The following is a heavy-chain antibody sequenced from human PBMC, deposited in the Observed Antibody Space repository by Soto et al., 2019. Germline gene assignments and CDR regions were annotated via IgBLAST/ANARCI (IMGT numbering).Heavy chain of an antibody. Sequence: SETLSLTCTVSGGSVSSGSYYWSWIRQPPGKGLEWIGYIYYSGSTNYNPSLKSRVTISVDTSKNQFSLKLSSVTAADTAVYYCARVRGIAAIPTFDYWGQGTLVPVSS. CDR2: IYYSGST. CDR1: GGSVSSGSYY. V-gene: IGHV4-61*01. CDR3: ARVRGIAAIPTFDY. J-gene: IGHJ4*02. D-gene: IGHD6-13*01.